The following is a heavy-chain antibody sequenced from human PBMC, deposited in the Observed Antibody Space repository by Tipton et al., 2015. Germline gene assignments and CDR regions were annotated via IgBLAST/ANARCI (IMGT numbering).Heavy chain of an antibody. Sequence: TLSLTCSVSSDSISKYYWSWIRQPPGKGLEWIGSISHSGNTYYNPSLKSRVTMSRDTSKNQFSLKLTFVTAADTAVYYCACQDYDSLTRDYQTVDYWGQGTLVTVSS. D-gene: IGHD3-9*01. CDR3: ACQDYDSLTRDYQTVDY. CDR2: ISHSGNT. CDR1: SDSISKYY. J-gene: IGHJ4*02. V-gene: IGHV4-59*04.